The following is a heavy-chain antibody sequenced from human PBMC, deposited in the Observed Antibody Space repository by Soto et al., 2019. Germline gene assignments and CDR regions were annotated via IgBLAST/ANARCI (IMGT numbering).Heavy chain of an antibody. V-gene: IGHV4-4*02. CDR1: GGFVNTSNW. Sequence: SETLFLTCIVSGGFVNTSNWWSWIRQPPGKGLEWIGEVYHTGKTNYSPSFKSRVNMSVDKSNNQFFLKLTSVTAADTAIYYCANSYYGWGFDYWGQGTLVTVSS. D-gene: IGHD3-10*01. J-gene: IGHJ4*02. CDR3: ANSYYGWGFDY. CDR2: VYHTGKT.